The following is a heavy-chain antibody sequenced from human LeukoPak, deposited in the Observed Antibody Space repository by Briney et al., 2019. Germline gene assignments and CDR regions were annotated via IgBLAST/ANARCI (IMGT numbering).Heavy chain of an antibody. V-gene: IGHV1-69*05. J-gene: IGHJ5*02. D-gene: IGHD3-22*01. CDR1: GGTFSSYA. CDR3: ARVSNYDSSGYSSRRWFDP. CDR2: IIPIFGTA. Sequence: GASVKVSCKASGGTFSSYAISWVRQAPGQGLEWMGGIIPIFGTANYAQKFQGRVTITTDESTSTAYMELSSLRSEDTAVYYCARVSNYDSSGYSSRRWFDPWGQGTLVTVTS.